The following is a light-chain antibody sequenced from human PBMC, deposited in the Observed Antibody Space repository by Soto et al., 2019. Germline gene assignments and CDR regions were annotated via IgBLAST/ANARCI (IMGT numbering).Light chain of an antibody. CDR3: QQYYSYPLT. V-gene: IGKV1-5*03. CDR2: KAS. CDR1: QSIGSW. J-gene: IGKJ4*01. Sequence: DIHMTQSPSTLSASVGDRVTITCRASQSIGSWLAWYQQKPGKAPKVLIYKASSLESGVPSRFTGSGSGTEFTLTISSLQPDDFATYHCQQYYSYPLTFGGGTKVEIK.